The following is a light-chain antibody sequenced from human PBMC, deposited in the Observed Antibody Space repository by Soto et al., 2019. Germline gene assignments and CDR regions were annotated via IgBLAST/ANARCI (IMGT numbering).Light chain of an antibody. J-gene: IGKJ2*01. CDR2: GAS. Sequence: EIVMTQSPATLSVSPGERATLTCRASQSVSSNLAWYQQKPGQAPRLVIYGASTRATGFRARFSGSGSGTEFTLTISSLXSEDFAVYYCQQYNNWPRTFGQGTKLEIK. V-gene: IGKV3-15*01. CDR3: QQYNNWPRT. CDR1: QSVSSN.